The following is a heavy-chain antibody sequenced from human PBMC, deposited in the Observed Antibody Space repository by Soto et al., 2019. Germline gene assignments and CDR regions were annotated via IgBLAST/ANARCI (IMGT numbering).Heavy chain of an antibody. CDR3: GSSRWLKLSY. V-gene: IGHV3-7*01. J-gene: IGHJ4*02. CDR2: INQDGSEK. CDR1: GFTFNTYS. Sequence: GGSLRLSCAASGFTFNTYSMSWVRQAPGRGLEWVANINQDGSEKYYVDSVKGRFTISRDNAKNSLYLQMNSLRAEDTAVYYCGSSRWLKLSYWGQGTLVTVSS. D-gene: IGHD6-19*01.